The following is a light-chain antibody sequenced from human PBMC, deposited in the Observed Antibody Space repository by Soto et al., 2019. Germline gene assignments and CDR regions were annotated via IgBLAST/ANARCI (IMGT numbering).Light chain of an antibody. V-gene: IGKV1-5*01. CDR3: QQRSNWPPIT. CDR2: DAS. Sequence: DIQMTQSPSTLSASVGDRVSITCRASQSLNSWLAWYQQKPGKAPKLLIYDASNRATGIPARFSGSGSGTDCTLTISSLEPEDFAVYYCQQRSNWPPITFGQGTRLEIK. J-gene: IGKJ5*01. CDR1: QSLNSW.